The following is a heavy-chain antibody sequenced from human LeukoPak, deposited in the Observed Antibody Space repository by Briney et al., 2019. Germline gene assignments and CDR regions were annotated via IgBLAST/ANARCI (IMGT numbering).Heavy chain of an antibody. V-gene: IGHV1-2*02. CDR2: INPNSGGT. J-gene: IGHJ4*02. CDR3: ASELGYCSSTSCYWEYYFDY. Sequence: ASVKVSCKASGYTFTGYYMHWVRQAPGQGLEWMGWINPNSGGTNYAQKFQGRVTMTRDTSISTAYMELSRLRSDDTAVYYCASELGYCSSTSCYWEYYFDYWGQGTLVTVSS. CDR1: GYTFTGYY. D-gene: IGHD2-2*01.